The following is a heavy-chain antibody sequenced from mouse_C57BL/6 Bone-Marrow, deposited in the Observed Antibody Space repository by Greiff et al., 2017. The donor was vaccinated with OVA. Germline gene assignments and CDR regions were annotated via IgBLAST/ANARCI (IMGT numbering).Heavy chain of an antibody. CDR2: ISNGGGST. Sequence: EVQRVESGGGLVQPGGSLKLSCAASGFTFSDYYMYWVRQTPEKRLEWVAYISNGGGSTYYPDTVKGRFTISRDNAKNTLYLQMSRLKSEDTAMYYCARGLLRNAMDYWGQGTSVTVSS. J-gene: IGHJ4*01. V-gene: IGHV5-12*01. D-gene: IGHD2-3*01. CDR3: ARGLLRNAMDY. CDR1: GFTFSDYY.